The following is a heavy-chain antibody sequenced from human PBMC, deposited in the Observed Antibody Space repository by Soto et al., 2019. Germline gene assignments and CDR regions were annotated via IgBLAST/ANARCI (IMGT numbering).Heavy chain of an antibody. V-gene: IGHV4-61*01. Sequence: QVQLQESGPGLVKHSETLSLTCTVSGGSVSSGSFYWYWIRQPPGKGLEWIAYISYSGSSSYNSSLKSRVTISVDTSKNQFSLNLSSVTAADTAVYYSARGVRLILGYWGQGTLVTVSS. D-gene: IGHD3-16*01. CDR3: ARGVRLILGY. CDR1: GGSVSSGSFY. CDR2: ISYSGSS. J-gene: IGHJ4*02.